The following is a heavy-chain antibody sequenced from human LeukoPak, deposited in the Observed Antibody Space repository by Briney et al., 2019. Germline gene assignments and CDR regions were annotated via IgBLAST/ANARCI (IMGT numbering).Heavy chain of an antibody. CDR1: GYTFTSYG. CDR2: ISAYNGNT. Sequence: ASVKVSCKASGYTFTSYGISWVRQAPGQGLEWMGWISAYNGNTNYAQKLQGRVTMTTDTSTSTAYMELRSPRSDDTAVYYCARDDVYYDSSGYYPVFYYYCGMDVWGQGTTVTVSS. CDR3: ARDDVYYDSSGYYPVFYYYCGMDV. J-gene: IGHJ6*02. D-gene: IGHD3-22*01. V-gene: IGHV1-18*01.